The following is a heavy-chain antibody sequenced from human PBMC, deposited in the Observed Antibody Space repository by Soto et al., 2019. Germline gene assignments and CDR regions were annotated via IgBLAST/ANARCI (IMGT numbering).Heavy chain of an antibody. CDR3: ARGTGWPDFLDY. CDR1: GFTFSSYS. V-gene: IGHV3-21*01. Sequence: EVQLVESGGGLVKPGGSLRLSCAASGFTFSSYSMNWVRQAPGKGLEWVSSISSSSSYIYYADSVKGRFTISRDNAKNSLYLQMNSLRAEDTAVYYCARGTGWPDFLDYWGQGTLVTVSS. CDR2: ISSSSSYI. J-gene: IGHJ4*02. D-gene: IGHD6-19*01.